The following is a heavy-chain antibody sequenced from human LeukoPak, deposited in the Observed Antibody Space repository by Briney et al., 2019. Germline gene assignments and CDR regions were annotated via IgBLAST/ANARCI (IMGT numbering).Heavy chain of an antibody. Sequence: WGSLRLSCAASGFTFSNYEMNWVRQAPGKGLEWVSYISSSGSTIYYADSVKGRFTISRDNAKNSLYLQMNSLRAEDTAVYYCARGTNYWYYDFWSGYYTPDAFDIWGQGTMVTVSS. CDR1: GFTFSNYE. CDR2: ISSSGSTI. D-gene: IGHD3-3*01. CDR3: ARGTNYWYYDFWSGYYTPDAFDI. J-gene: IGHJ3*02. V-gene: IGHV3-48*03.